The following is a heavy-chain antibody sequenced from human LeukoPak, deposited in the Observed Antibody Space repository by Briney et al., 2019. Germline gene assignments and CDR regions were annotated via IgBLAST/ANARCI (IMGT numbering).Heavy chain of an antibody. CDR2: IKEDGSEK. CDR3: ARGLKFDWSSYRAGEFEFDP. Sequence: HPGGSLRLSCAASGFTFSSYAMHWVRQAPGKGLEWVGNIKEDGSEKYYLDSVKGRFTISRDNAQNSLYLQMNSLRVDDTAVYYCARGLKFDWSSYRAGEFEFDPWGQGTLVTASS. V-gene: IGHV3-7*01. D-gene: IGHD3-9*01. J-gene: IGHJ5*02. CDR1: GFTFSSYA.